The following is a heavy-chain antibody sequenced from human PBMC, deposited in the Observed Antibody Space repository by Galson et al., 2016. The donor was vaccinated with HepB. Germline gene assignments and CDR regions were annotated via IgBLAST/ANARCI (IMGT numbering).Heavy chain of an antibody. J-gene: IGHJ5*02. CDR3: AKPLSLLRGVLAS. CDR1: GFAFDDYA. V-gene: IGHV3-9*01. Sequence: LRLSCAASGFAFDDYAMHWVRQAPGKGLEWVSGISWNSGNIGYVDSVKGRFTISRDNAKKSLFLQMNSLRPEDTALYYCAKPLSLLRGVLASWGQGTLVTVSS. D-gene: IGHD3-10*01. CDR2: ISWNSGNI.